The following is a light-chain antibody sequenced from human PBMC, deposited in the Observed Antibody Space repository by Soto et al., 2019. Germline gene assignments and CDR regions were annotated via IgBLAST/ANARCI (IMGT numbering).Light chain of an antibody. V-gene: IGKV3D-20*02. CDR3: QQRNEWPLT. CDR2: DAS. CDR1: QSVSSSY. Sequence: EIVLTQSPGTLSLSPGERATLSCRASQSVSSSYLAWYQQKPGQAPRLLISDASNRATGIPARFSGSGSGTDFTLTISSLESEDFAIYYCQQRNEWPLTFGQGTKVDIK. J-gene: IGKJ1*01.